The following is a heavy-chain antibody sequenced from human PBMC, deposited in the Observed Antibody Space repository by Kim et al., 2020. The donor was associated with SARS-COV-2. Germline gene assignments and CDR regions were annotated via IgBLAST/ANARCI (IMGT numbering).Heavy chain of an antibody. D-gene: IGHD3-16*01. Sequence: SYPQKFQGRATMTRDTSTSTVYMELSSLRSEDTAVYYCAREGPNTYYFDYWGQGTLVTVSS. CDR3: AREGPNTYYFDY. V-gene: IGHV1-46*01. J-gene: IGHJ4*02.